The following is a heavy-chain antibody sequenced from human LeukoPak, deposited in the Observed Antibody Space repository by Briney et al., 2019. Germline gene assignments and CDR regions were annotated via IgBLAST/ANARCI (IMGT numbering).Heavy chain of an antibody. V-gene: IGHV1-69*05. CDR1: GGTFSSYA. D-gene: IGHD2-2*01. J-gene: IGHJ5*02. CDR2: IIPIFGTA. CDR3: AREPVCGSTSCYSWFDP. Sequence: SVKVSCKASGGTFSSYAISWVRQAPGQGLEWMGGIIPIFGTANYAQKFQGRVTITTDESTSTAYMELSSLRSEDTAVYYCAREPVCGSTSCYSWFDPWGQGTLVTVSS.